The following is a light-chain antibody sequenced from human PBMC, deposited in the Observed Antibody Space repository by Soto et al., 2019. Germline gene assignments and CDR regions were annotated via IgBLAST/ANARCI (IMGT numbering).Light chain of an antibody. CDR3: CSYAGSYTYV. Sequence: QSVLTQPRSVSGSPGQSVTISCTGTSSDVGNYNYVSWYQQYPGKVPKLMIYDVTRRPSGVPDRFSASKSGNTASLTISGLQAEDEADYYCCSYAGSYTYVFGSGTKLTVL. J-gene: IGLJ1*01. CDR2: DVT. V-gene: IGLV2-11*01. CDR1: SSDVGNYNY.